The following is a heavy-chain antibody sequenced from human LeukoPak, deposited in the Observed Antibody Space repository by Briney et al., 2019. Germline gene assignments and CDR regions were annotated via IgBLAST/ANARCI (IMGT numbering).Heavy chain of an antibody. CDR2: IYYSGST. J-gene: IGHJ5*02. Sequence: SETLSLTCTVSGRSISSYYWSWIRQPPGKGLEWIGYIYYSGSTNYNPSLKSRITKSLDTSKNQFSLKLSSVTAADTGVYYCARGGYDFWSGSKNWFDPWGQGTLVTVSS. CDR3: ARGGYDFWSGSKNWFDP. CDR1: GRSISSYY. V-gene: IGHV4-59*01. D-gene: IGHD3-3*01.